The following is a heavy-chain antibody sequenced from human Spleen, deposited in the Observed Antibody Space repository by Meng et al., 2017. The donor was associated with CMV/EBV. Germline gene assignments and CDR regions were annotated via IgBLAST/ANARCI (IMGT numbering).Heavy chain of an antibody. J-gene: IGHJ4*02. CDR3: ARGSSKYSYGYALEY. CDR1: GYTFTSYY. CDR2: INPSDDST. V-gene: IGHV1-46*01. Sequence: ASVKVSCKAAGYTFTSYYMHWVRQAPGQGLEWMGIINPSDDSTSYAQKFQGRVTMTRDTSTSTVYMELSSLRSEDTAVYYCARGSSKYSYGYALEYWGQGTLVTVSS. D-gene: IGHD5-18*01.